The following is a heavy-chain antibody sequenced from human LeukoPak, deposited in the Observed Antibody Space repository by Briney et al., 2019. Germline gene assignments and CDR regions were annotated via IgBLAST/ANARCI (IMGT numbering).Heavy chain of an antibody. V-gene: IGHV3-30*18. CDR1: GFAFSSYG. CDR2: ISYDGSNK. J-gene: IGHJ3*02. Sequence: PGGSLRLSCAASGFAFSSYGMHWVRRAPGKGLEWVAVISYDGSNKYYADSVKGRFTISRDNSKNTLYLQMNSLRAEDTAVYYCAKMGFDYAGHFDIWGQGTMVTVSS. CDR3: AKMGFDYAGHFDI. D-gene: IGHD4-17*01.